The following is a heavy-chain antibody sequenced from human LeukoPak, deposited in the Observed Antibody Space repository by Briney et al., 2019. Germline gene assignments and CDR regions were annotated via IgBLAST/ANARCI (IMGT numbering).Heavy chain of an antibody. V-gene: IGHV4-34*01. J-gene: IGHJ5*02. CDR3: ASGHRYGELNGWFDP. CDR1: GGSFSGYY. Sequence: SSETLSLTCAVYGGSFSGYYWSWLRQPPGKGLEWIGEINHSGSTNYNPSLKSRVTISVDTSKNQFSLKLSSVTAADTAVYYCASGHRYGELNGWFDPWGQGTLVTVSS. CDR2: INHSGST. D-gene: IGHD4-17*01.